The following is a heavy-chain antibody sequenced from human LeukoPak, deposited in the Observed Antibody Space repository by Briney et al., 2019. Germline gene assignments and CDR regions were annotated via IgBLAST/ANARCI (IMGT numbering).Heavy chain of an antibody. CDR1: GGSISSYY. CDR3: ARGYDDILTGYPPSPGMDV. CDR2: IYYSGST. Sequence: TSETLSLTCTVSGGSISSYYWSWIRQPPGKGLEWIGYIYYSGSTNYNPSLKSRVTISVDTSKNQFSLKLSSVTAADTAVYYCARGYDDILTGYPPSPGMDVWGQGTTVTVSS. D-gene: IGHD3-9*01. J-gene: IGHJ6*02. V-gene: IGHV4-59*01.